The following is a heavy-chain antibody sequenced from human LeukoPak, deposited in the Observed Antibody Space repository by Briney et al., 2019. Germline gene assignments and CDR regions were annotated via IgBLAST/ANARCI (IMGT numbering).Heavy chain of an antibody. CDR3: ARGGGRKLDS. CDR2: FYYSGST. Sequence: SETLSLTCIVSGGSISTYYWSWIRQPPGKGLEWIGYFYYSGSTNYNPSLKSRVTLSVDTSKNQFSLKLTSVTAADTAVYYCARGGGRKLDSWGQGTLVTVSS. CDR1: GGSISTYY. J-gene: IGHJ4*02. V-gene: IGHV4-59*01. D-gene: IGHD3-10*01.